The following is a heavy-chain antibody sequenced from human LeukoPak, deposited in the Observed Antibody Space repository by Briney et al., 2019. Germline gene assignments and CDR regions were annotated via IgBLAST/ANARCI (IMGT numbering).Heavy chain of an antibody. Sequence: SETLSLTCTVSGGSISSSNYYWGWIRQPPGKGLEWIGSIYYSGSTYYNPSLKSRVTISVDTSKNQFSLKLSSVTAADTAVYYCARGGYSGYEVDPWGQGTLVTVSS. CDR1: GGSISSSNYY. CDR3: ARGGYSGYEVDP. CDR2: IYYSGST. V-gene: IGHV4-39*07. D-gene: IGHD5-12*01. J-gene: IGHJ5*02.